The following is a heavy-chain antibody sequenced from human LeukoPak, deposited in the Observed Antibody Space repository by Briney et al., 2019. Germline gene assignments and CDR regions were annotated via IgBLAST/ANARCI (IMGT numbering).Heavy chain of an antibody. J-gene: IGHJ4*02. CDR2: ISGSGGAGT. CDR1: GFTFSSYA. CDR3: ALIEGTAAGTHPIFDY. V-gene: IGHV3-23*01. Sequence: GGSLRLSCAGSGFTFSSYAMSWVRQAPGKGLEWVSTISGSGGAGTYYADSVKGRFTISRDNSKNTLYLQMNSLRAEDTAVYYCALIEGTAAGTHPIFDYWGQGTLVTVSS. D-gene: IGHD6-13*01.